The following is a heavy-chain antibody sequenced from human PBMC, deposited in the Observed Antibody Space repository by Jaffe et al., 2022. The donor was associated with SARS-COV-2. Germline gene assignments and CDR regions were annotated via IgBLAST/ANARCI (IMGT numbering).Heavy chain of an antibody. D-gene: IGHD6-19*01. CDR1: GYTFTTYV. Sequence: QVQLVQSGAEVKQPGASVKVSCKASGYTFTTYVMHWVRQAPGQRLEWMGWINAGGGNTKYSQKFQGRVTITRDTSASTAYMELSSLRSEDTAVYYCARDIADSKYSSGWYKYYYYMDVWGKGTTVTVSS. J-gene: IGHJ6*03. V-gene: IGHV1-3*01. CDR2: INAGGGNT. CDR3: ARDIADSKYSSGWYKYYYYMDV.